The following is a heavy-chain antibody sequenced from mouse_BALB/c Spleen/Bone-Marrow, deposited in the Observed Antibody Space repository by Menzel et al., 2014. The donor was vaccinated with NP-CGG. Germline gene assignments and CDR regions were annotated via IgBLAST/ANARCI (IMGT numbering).Heavy chain of an antibody. CDR2: ICAGGST. CDR1: GFSLTSYG. D-gene: IGHD4-1*02. Sequence: VMLVESGPGLVAPSQSLSVTCTVSGFSLTSYGVHWVRQPPGKGLEWLGVICAGGSTNYNSALMSRLSISKDNSKSQVFLKMNSLQTDDTAVYYCARDQLGRRYYFDYWGQGTTLTVSS. CDR3: ARDQLGRRYYFDY. V-gene: IGHV2-9*02. J-gene: IGHJ2*01.